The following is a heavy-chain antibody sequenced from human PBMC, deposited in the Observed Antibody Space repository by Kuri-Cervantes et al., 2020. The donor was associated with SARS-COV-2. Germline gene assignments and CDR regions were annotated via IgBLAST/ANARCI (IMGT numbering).Heavy chain of an antibody. D-gene: IGHD3-22*01. J-gene: IGHJ4*02. CDR1: GFTFSGHW. CDR3: ARDRSPYYDPRRPIDQGDY. V-gene: IGHV3-74*01. Sequence: GESLKISCAASGFTFSGHWIHWVRQAPGKGLVWVSRINPDGSYTNNADSVKGRFTLSRDNAKNMLFLQMNSLRAEDTAVYYCARDRSPYYDPRRPIDQGDYWGQGTLVTVSS. CDR2: INPDGSYT.